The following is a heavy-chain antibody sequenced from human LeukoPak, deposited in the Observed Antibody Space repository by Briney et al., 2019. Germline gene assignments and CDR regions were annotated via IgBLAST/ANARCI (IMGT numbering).Heavy chain of an antibody. J-gene: IGHJ3*02. Sequence: SETLSLTCTVSGGSISSSSYYWGWIRQPPGKGLEWIGSIYYSGSTYYNPSLKSRVTISVDTSKNQFSLKLSSVTAADTAVYYCARHPRIAVAGFHGAFDIWGQGTMVTVSS. D-gene: IGHD6-19*01. CDR2: IYYSGST. V-gene: IGHV4-39*01. CDR3: ARHPRIAVAGFHGAFDI. CDR1: GGSISSSSYY.